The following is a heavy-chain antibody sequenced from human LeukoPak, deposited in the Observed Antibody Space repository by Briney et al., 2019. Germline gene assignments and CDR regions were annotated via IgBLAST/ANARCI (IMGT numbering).Heavy chain of an antibody. CDR2: INPNSGGT. V-gene: IGHV1-2*02. J-gene: IGHJ4*02. CDR1: RYTFTGYY. D-gene: IGHD1-26*01. CDR3: ARTRGRIVGATKYYFDY. Sequence: ASVKVSCKASRYTFTGYYMHWVRQAPGQGLEWMGWINPNSGGTNYAQKFQGRVTMTRDTSISTAYMELSRLRSDDTAVYYCARTRGRIVGATKYYFDYWGQGTLVTVSS.